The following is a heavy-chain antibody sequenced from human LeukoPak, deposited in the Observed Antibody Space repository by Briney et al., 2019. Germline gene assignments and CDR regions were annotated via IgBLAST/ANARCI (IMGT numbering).Heavy chain of an antibody. D-gene: IGHD3-10*01. J-gene: IGHJ4*02. Sequence: SETLSLTCTVSGGSISSYYWSWIRQPPGKGLEWIGYIYYSGSTNYNPSLKSRVTISVDTSKNQFSLKLSSVTAADTAVYYCARGPQLLWFGELLFASSTLLDYWGQGTLVTVSS. CDR1: GGSISSYY. V-gene: IGHV4-59*12. CDR2: IYYSGST. CDR3: ARGPQLLWFGELLFASSTLLDY.